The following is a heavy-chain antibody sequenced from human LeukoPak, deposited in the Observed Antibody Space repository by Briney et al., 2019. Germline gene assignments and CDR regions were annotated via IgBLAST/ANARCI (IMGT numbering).Heavy chain of an antibody. J-gene: IGHJ4*02. Sequence: GGSLRLSCTASGFTSGDYAMGWVRQAPGKGREWLGFIRSRRYGCATEYAASVKGRFTISRDDSKSVAYLHMNSLKTEDTAVYYCTRDILSGWYYFDFWGQGTLVTVSS. CDR2: IRSRRYGCAT. CDR3: TRDILSGWYYFDF. V-gene: IGHV3-49*04. D-gene: IGHD6-19*01. CDR1: GFTSGDYA.